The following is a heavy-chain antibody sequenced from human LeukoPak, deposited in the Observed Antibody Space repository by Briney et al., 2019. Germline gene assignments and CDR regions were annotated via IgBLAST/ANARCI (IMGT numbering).Heavy chain of an antibody. J-gene: IGHJ4*02. D-gene: IGHD4-11*01. Sequence: GGSLRLSCAASGFIFSSFSMNWVRQAPGKGLEWVSYISSSGITTYYADSVKGRFTVSRDNAKDSLYLQLNSLRDEDTAVYYCARDLISGDYTFDYWGQGALVTVSS. CDR1: GFIFSSFS. V-gene: IGHV3-48*02. CDR2: ISSSGITT. CDR3: ARDLISGDYTFDY.